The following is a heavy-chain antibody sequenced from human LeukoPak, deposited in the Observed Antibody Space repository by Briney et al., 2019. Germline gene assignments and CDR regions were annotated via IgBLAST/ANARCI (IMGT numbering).Heavy chain of an antibody. V-gene: IGHV4-61*01. CDR3: ARDPGVTTGTYYFDS. J-gene: IGHJ4*02. CDR1: GASVSSGSYY. D-gene: IGHD1-1*01. Sequence: SETLSLTCTVSGASVSSGSYYWTWIRQPPGKGLEWIGYTFYSGSTNYNPSLESRVTISFDTSKNQFSLKLTSVTAADTAVYYCARDPGVTTGTYYFDSWGQGSLVTVSS. CDR2: TFYSGST.